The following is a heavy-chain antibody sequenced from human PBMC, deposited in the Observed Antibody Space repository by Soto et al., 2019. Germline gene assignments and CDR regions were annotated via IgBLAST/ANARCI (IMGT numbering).Heavy chain of an antibody. Sequence: HPGGSLRLSCSASGFTFSSYAMHWVRQAPGKGLEYVSAISSNGGSTYYADSVKGRFTISRDNSKNTLYLQMSSLRAEDTAVYYCVKGSITIFGVAHYGMDLWGQGTTVTVSS. V-gene: IGHV3-64D*06. J-gene: IGHJ6*02. CDR1: GFTFSSYA. D-gene: IGHD3-3*01. CDR3: VKGSITIFGVAHYGMDL. CDR2: ISSNGGST.